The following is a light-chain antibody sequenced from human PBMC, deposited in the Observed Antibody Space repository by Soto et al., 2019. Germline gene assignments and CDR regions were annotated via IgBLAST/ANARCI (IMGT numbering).Light chain of an antibody. Sequence: EIVMTQSPATLSVSPGERATLSCRASQSVSSSYLAWYQQKPGQAPRLLIYAASTRATGIADRFSGSGSGTDFTLTISSLQPEDIGLYYCQEYNDWPRGTFGQGTKVDIK. J-gene: IGKJ1*01. V-gene: IGKV3-15*01. CDR1: QSVSSSY. CDR3: QEYNDWPRGT. CDR2: AAS.